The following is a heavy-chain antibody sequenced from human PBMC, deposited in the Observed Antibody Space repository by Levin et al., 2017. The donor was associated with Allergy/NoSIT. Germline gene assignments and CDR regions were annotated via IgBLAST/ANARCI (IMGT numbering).Heavy chain of an antibody. CDR1: GGSFSGYY. D-gene: IGHD1-1*01. V-gene: IGHV4-34*01. Sequence: KASETLSLTCAVYGGSFSGYYWSWIRQPPGKGLEWIGEINHSGSTNYNPSLKSRVTISVDTSKNQFSLKLSSVTAADTAVYYCARGPERREFDYWGQGTLVTVSS. J-gene: IGHJ4*02. CDR2: INHSGST. CDR3: ARGPERREFDY.